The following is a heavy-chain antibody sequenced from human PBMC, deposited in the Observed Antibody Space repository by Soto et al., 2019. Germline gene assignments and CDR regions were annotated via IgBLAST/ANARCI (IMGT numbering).Heavy chain of an antibody. CDR3: GRGRSGEVVIFY. CDR1: GYTFTGYY. J-gene: IGHJ4*02. D-gene: IGHD1-26*01. Sequence: QVQLVQSGAEVKKPGSSVKVSCKASGYTFTGYYIHWVRQAPGQAPEWVGEIGPKNGGTRYAQKFQGRVTMTKDTSITTVYMELRNLSPDDTAVYFCGRGRSGEVVIFYWGQGTLVTVHS. CDR2: IGPKNGGT. V-gene: IGHV1-2*02.